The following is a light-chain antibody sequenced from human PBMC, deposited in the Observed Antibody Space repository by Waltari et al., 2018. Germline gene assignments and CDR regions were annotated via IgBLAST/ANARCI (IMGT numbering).Light chain of an antibody. CDR1: QGIGND. CDR3: LQHNNYPPT. Sequence: DIQMTQSPSSLSASVGDRVIITCRASQGIGNDLGWYQQKPGKAHKRLIFGAFNLQSGVPSRFSGSGSGTEFTLTISSLQPEDFATYYCLQHNNYPPTFGPGTKVDIK. J-gene: IGKJ3*01. V-gene: IGKV1-17*01. CDR2: GAF.